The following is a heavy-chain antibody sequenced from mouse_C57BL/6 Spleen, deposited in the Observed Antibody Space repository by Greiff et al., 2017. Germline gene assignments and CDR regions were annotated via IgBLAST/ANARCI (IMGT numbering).Heavy chain of an antibody. CDR3: ARSRGGYRRYFDH. D-gene: IGHD1-1*02. CDR1: GYAFSSSW. J-gene: IGHJ2*01. V-gene: IGHV1-82*01. CDR2: IYPGDGDT. Sequence: QVQLQQSGPELVKPGASVKISCKASGYAFSSSWMNWVKQRPGKGLEWIGRIYPGDGDTNYNGKFKGKATLTADTSSSTAYMQLSSLTSEDSAVXLCARSRGGYRRYFDHWGQGTTLRVS.